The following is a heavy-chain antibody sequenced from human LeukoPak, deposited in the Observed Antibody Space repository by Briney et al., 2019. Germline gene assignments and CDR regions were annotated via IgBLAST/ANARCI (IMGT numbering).Heavy chain of an antibody. Sequence: ASVKVYCKASGYTFTSYGISWVRQAPGQGLEWMGWISAYNGNTNYAQKLQGRVTMTTDTSTSTAYMELRSLRSDDTAVYYCASQLLSLHKYYYYGMDVWGQGTTVTVSS. J-gene: IGHJ6*02. CDR3: ASQLLSLHKYYYYGMDV. D-gene: IGHD2-2*01. CDR1: GYTFTSYG. CDR2: ISAYNGNT. V-gene: IGHV1-18*01.